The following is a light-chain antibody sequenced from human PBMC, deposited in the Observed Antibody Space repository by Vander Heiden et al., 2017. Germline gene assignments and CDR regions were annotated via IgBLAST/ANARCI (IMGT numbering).Light chain of an antibody. CDR2: AAS. CDR3: QQSYSTPYT. CDR1: QSISNY. J-gene: IGKJ2*01. Sequence: DIQMTKSPSCLSASVGDRVTITCRASQSISNYLNWYQQKPGKAPKLLIYAASSLQSGVPSMFSGSGSGTDFTLTISSLQPEDFATYYCQQSYSTPYTFGQGTKLEIK. V-gene: IGKV1-39*01.